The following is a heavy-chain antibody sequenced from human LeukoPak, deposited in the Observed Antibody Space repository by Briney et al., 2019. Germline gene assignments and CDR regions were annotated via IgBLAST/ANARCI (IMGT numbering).Heavy chain of an antibody. Sequence: GGSLRLSCAASGFTFSSYAMSWVRQAPGKGLEWVSAISGSGGSTYYADSVKGRFTISRDNSKNTLYLQMNSLRAEDTAVYYCAKGGDIVVVPAAPGTAVDYWGQGTLVTVSS. CDR1: GFTFSSYA. CDR3: AKGGDIVVVPAAPGTAVDY. V-gene: IGHV3-23*01. CDR2: ISGSGGST. J-gene: IGHJ4*02. D-gene: IGHD2-2*01.